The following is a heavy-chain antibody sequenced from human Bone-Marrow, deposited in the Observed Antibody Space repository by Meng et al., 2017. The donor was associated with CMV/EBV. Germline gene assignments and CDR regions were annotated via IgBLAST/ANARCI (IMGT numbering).Heavy chain of an antibody. D-gene: IGHD3-16*01. V-gene: IGHV3-48*03. Sequence: GGSLRLSCAASGFTFSSYEMNWVRQAPGKGLEWVSYISSSGSTRYYADSVKGRFTISRDNAKNSLYLQMNSLRAEETAVYYCARVGGSTAGFNFDYCAQGTLVTVPS. CDR1: GFTFSSYE. J-gene: IGHJ4*02. CDR2: ISSSGSTR. CDR3: ARVGGSTAGFNFDY.